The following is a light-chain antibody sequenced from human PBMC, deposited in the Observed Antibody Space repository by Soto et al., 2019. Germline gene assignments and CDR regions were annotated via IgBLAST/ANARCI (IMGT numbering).Light chain of an antibody. J-gene: IGKJ4*01. CDR2: GAS. Sequence: DIQLTQSPSPLSASVGDRVTITCRASQSIISRLYWFQHKPGQRPQLLIYGASNLQSGVPSRFSGSGSGTDFTLTISSLHPEDLATYYCQQSYNIPLTFGGGTKVDIK. CDR1: QSIISR. V-gene: IGKV1-39*01. CDR3: QQSYNIPLT.